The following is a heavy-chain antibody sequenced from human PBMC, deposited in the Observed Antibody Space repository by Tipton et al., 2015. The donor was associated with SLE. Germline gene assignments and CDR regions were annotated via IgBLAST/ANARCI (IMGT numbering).Heavy chain of an antibody. D-gene: IGHD1-7*01. Sequence: TLSLTCAVYGVSLSGYYWSWIRQAPGQGIEWIGEISHGGSANHNPSLKSRVDISIDTSNNQFSLRLSSVTDADTAHYYCARVLLGLRQIGYWYFDLWGRGTLVTVSS. CDR2: ISHGGSA. CDR3: ARVLLGLRQIGYWYFDL. J-gene: IGHJ2*01. CDR1: GVSLSGYY. V-gene: IGHV4-34*01.